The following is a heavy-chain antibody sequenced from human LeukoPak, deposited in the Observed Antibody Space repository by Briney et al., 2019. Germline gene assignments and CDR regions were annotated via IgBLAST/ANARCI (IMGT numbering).Heavy chain of an antibody. J-gene: IGHJ4*02. CDR2: IIPIFGTA. CDR3: ASTAGSGYCSSTSCPPGY. Sequence: ASVKVSCKASGGTFSSYAISWVRQAPGQGLEWMGGIIPIFGTANYAQKFQGRVTITADESTSTAYMELSSLRSEDTAVYYCASTAGSGYCSSTSCPPGYWGQGTLVTVSS. V-gene: IGHV1-69*01. CDR1: GGTFSSYA. D-gene: IGHD2-2*01.